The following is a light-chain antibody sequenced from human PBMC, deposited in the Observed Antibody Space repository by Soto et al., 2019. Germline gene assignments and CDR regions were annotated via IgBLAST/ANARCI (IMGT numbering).Light chain of an antibody. CDR2: AAS. CDR3: LQDYNYPAT. J-gene: IGKJ2*01. CDR1: QGIRND. V-gene: IGKV1-6*01. Sequence: AIPMTQSPSSLSASVGDRVTITCRASQGIRNDLGWYQQKPGKAPKLLIYAASSLQSGVPSRFSGSESGTDFTLTISSLQPEDFATYYCLQDYNYPATFGQGTKLEIK.